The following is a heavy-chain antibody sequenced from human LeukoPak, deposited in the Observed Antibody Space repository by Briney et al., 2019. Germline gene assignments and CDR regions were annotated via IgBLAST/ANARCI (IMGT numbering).Heavy chain of an antibody. J-gene: IGHJ6*02. CDR2: ISGNDDGT. V-gene: IGHV3-23*01. CDR1: GFTFSTCG. CDR3: AKDFKVVYYYGMDV. D-gene: IGHD2-15*01. Sequence: GGSLRLSCTASGFTFSTCGMTWVRQAPGKGLEWVSSISGNDDGTYYADSVKGRFTISRDNSKNTLYLQMNSLRAEDTAVYYCAKDFKVVYYYGMDVWGQGTTVTVSS.